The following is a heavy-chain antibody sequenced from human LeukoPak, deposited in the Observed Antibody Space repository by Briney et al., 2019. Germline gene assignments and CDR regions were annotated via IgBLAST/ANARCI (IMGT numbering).Heavy chain of an antibody. V-gene: IGHV3-30-3*01. CDR3: AKVTWARPYYFDY. D-gene: IGHD3-16*01. CDR2: ISYHGTSK. Sequence: GGSLRLSCAASEFMLTNYAMHWVRQAPGKGLEWVAVISYHGTSKYYADSVKGRFTISRDISRNTLYLQMNSLRAEDTAVYYCAKVTWARPYYFDYWGQGTLVTVSS. CDR1: EFMLTNYA. J-gene: IGHJ4*02.